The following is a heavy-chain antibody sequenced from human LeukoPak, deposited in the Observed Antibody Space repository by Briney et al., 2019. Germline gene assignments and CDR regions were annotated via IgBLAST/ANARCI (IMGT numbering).Heavy chain of an antibody. V-gene: IGHV1-69*13. J-gene: IGHJ4*02. CDR1: GGTFISYA. CDR2: IIPIFGTA. Sequence: GASVKVSCKASGGTFISYATSWVRQAPGQGLEWMGGIIPIFGTANYAQKFQGRVTITADESTSTAYMELSSLRSEDTAVYYCARVRLTGEYYFDYWGQGTLVTVSS. CDR3: ARVRLTGEYYFDY. D-gene: IGHD7-27*01.